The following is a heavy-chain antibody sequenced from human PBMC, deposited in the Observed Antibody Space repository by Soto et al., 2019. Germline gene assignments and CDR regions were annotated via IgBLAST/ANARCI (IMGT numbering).Heavy chain of an antibody. D-gene: IGHD1-20*01. CDR1: GFTFSSYA. V-gene: IGHV3-30-3*01. Sequence: HLAGSLRLSCAASGFTFSSYAMHWVRQAPGKGLEWVAVISYDGSNKYYADSVKGRFTISRDNSKNTLYLQMNSLRAEDTAVYYCARDYNWNGMDVWGQGTTVTVSS. J-gene: IGHJ6*02. CDR2: ISYDGSNK. CDR3: ARDYNWNGMDV.